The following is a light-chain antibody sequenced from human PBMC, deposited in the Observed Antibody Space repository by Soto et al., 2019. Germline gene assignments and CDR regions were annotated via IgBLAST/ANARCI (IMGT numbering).Light chain of an antibody. Sequence: DLQMTQSPSSLSASVGDRVTITCRASQGISTYLLWYQQRQGRAPKLLIYDASSSLSGVPSRFSGSGSGTDFSLTISSVQPEDFATYYCQQSYRTPYTFGQGTKLETK. J-gene: IGKJ2*01. V-gene: IGKV1-39*01. CDR3: QQSYRTPYT. CDR2: DAS. CDR1: QGISTY.